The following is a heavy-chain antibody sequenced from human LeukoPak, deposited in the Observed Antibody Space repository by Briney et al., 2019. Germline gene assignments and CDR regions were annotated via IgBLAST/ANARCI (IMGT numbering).Heavy chain of an antibody. Sequence: SGGSLRLSCAASGFTFSDYPMSWVRQAPGKGLEWVSSISVSGGSTYYADSVKGRFTISRDNSRNMLYLQVNSLRAEDTAVYFCAKARSRSATYYFGYWGQGTLVTVSS. CDR2: ISVSGGST. CDR1: GFTFSDYP. D-gene: IGHD6-6*01. V-gene: IGHV3-23*01. CDR3: AKARSRSATYYFGY. J-gene: IGHJ4*02.